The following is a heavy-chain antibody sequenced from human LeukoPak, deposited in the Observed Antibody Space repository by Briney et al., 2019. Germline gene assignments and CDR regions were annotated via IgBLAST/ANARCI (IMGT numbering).Heavy chain of an antibody. J-gene: IGHJ5*02. CDR3: AGGRPFTVGFDP. V-gene: IGHV4-39*07. CDR1: GDSINCASCY. CDR2: IYYSGST. D-gene: IGHD4-17*01. Sequence: PSETLSLTCTVSGDSINCASCYCGWIRQPPGKGLEWIGSIYYSGSTYYNPSLKSRVTMSVDTSTNQFSLKLNSVTAADTAVYYCAGGRPFTVGFDPWGQGTLVTVSS.